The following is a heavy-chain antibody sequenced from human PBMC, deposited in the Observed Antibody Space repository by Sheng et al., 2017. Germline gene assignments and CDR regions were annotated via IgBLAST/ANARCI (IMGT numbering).Heavy chain of an antibody. CDR1: GFTFSSYG. V-gene: IGHV3-23*04. CDR3: AKGSQPPVY. J-gene: IGHJ4*02. CDR2: ISGSGGST. Sequence: EVQLVESGGGLVQPGGSPRLSCAASGFTFSSYGMTWVRQAPGKGLEWVSGISGSGGSTYYADSVKGRFTISRDNSKNTLYLQMNALRAEDTAVYYCAKGSQPPVYWGQGNFGHRLL.